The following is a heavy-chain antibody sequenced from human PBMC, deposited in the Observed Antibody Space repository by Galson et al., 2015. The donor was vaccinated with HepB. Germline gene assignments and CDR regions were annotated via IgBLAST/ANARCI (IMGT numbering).Heavy chain of an antibody. V-gene: IGHV4-59*08. CDR2: IYYSGST. CDR1: GGSISSYY. Sequence: ETLSLTCTVSGGSISSYYWSWIRQPPGKGLEWIGYIYYSGSTNYNPSLKSRVTISVDTSKNQFSLKLSSVTAADTAVYYCARHMTPDLYGMDVWGQGTTVTVSS. CDR3: ARHMTPDLYGMDV. D-gene: IGHD1-14*01. J-gene: IGHJ6*02.